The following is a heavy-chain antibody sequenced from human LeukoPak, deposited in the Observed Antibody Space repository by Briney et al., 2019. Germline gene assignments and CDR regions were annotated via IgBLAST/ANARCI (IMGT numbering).Heavy chain of an antibody. CDR1: GGTFSSYA. Sequence: SVKVSCKASGGTFSSYAISWARQAPGQGLEWMGRIIPILGIANYAQKFQGRVTITADKSTSTAYMELSSLRSEDTAVYYCARAGYCSSTSCSLDYWGQGTLVTVSS. V-gene: IGHV1-69*04. CDR3: ARAGYCSSTSCSLDY. D-gene: IGHD2-2*01. J-gene: IGHJ4*02. CDR2: IIPILGIA.